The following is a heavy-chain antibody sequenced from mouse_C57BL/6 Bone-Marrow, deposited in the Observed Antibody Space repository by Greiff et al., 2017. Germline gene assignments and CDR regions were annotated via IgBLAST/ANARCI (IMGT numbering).Heavy chain of an antibody. CDR2: IHPNSGST. CDR1: GYTFTSYW. V-gene: IGHV1-64*01. D-gene: IGHD1-1*01. Sequence: QVQLQQPGAELVKPGASVKLSCKASGYTFTSYWMHWVKQRPGQGLEWIGMIHPNSGSTNYNEKFKSKATLTVDKSSSTAYMQLSSLTSEDSAVYYCAREYYGSSRGYFGVWGTGTTVTVSS. CDR3: AREYYGSSRGYFGV. J-gene: IGHJ1*03.